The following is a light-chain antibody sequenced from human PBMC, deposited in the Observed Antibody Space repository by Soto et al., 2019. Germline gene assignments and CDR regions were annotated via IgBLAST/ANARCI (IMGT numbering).Light chain of an antibody. CDR3: QSYDSSLTVVL. CDR2: GNS. CDR1: SSNIGAGCD. J-gene: IGLJ2*01. V-gene: IGLV1-40*01. Sequence: QSVLAQPPSVSGAPGQSVTISCTGSSSNIGAGCDVHWYQQLPGTAPKLLIYGNSNRPSGVPDRFSGSKSGTSASLAITGLQAEDEADYYCQSYDSSLTVVLFGGGTKLTVL.